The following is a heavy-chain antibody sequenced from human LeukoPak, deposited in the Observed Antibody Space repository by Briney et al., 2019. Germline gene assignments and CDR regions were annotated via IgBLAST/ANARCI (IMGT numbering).Heavy chain of an antibody. Sequence: SETLCLTCAVYGGSFSGYYWSWIRQPPGKGLEWIGEINHSGSTNYNPSLKSRVTISVDTSKNQFSLKLSSVTAADTAVYYCARAGIVGANPFDYWGQGTLVTVSS. V-gene: IGHV4-34*01. CDR3: ARAGIVGANPFDY. J-gene: IGHJ4*02. CDR1: GGSFSGYY. D-gene: IGHD1-26*01. CDR2: INHSGST.